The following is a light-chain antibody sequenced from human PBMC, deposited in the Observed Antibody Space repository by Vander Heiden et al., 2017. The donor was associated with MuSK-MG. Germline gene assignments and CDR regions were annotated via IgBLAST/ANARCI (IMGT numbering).Light chain of an antibody. J-gene: IGKJ2*01. CDR1: QSVSSSY. Sequence: EIVLTQSPGTLSLSPGERATLSCRASQSVSSSYLAWYQQKPGQAPRLLIYGASSRATGIPDRFSGSGSGTDFTHTISRLEPEDFAVYYCQQEGSSPYTFGQGTKMEIK. CDR3: QQEGSSPYT. CDR2: GAS. V-gene: IGKV3-20*01.